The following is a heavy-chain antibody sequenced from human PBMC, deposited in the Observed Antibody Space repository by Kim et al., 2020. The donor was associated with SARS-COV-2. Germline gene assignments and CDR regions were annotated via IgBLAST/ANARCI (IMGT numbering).Heavy chain of an antibody. J-gene: IGHJ6*02. Sequence: GGSLRLSCAASGFTFSSYAMHWVRQAPGKGLEWVAVISYDGSNKYYADSVKGRFTISRDNSKNTLYLQMNSLRAEDTAVYYCARENPGFGGLYYYYGMDVWGQGNTVTVSS. V-gene: IGHV3-30*04. CDR3: ARENPGFGGLYYYYGMDV. CDR2: ISYDGSNK. D-gene: IGHD3-10*01. CDR1: GFTFSSYA.